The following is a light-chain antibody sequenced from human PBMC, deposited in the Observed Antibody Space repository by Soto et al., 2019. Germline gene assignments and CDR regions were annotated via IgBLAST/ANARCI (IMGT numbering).Light chain of an antibody. J-gene: IGKJ5*01. CDR2: DAS. CDR3: QQRSYWPPIT. Sequence: EIVLTHSPATLSLCPWEIATLSCRASQSISSYLAWYQQKPGQAPRLLLYDASNRATGIPARFSGSVSGTDFTLTISSLEPEDFAVYYCQQRSYWPPITFGQGTRLEIK. V-gene: IGKV3-11*01. CDR1: QSISSY.